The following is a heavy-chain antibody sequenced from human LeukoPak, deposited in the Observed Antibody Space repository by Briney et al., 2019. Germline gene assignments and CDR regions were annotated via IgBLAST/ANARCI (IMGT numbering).Heavy chain of an antibody. CDR2: IIPILGIA. CDR3: ASTPQGGGDYFDY. CDR1: GGTFSSYA. Sequence: GASVKVSCKASGGTFSSYAISWVRQAPGQGLEWMGRIIPILGIANYAQKFQGRVTITADKSTSTAYMELSSLRSEDTAVYYCASTPQGGGDYFDYWGQGTLATVSS. D-gene: IGHD3-16*01. J-gene: IGHJ4*02. V-gene: IGHV1-69*04.